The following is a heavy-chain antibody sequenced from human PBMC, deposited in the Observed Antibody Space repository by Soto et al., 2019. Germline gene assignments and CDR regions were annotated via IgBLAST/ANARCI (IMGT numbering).Heavy chain of an antibody. V-gene: IGHV1-69*13. Sequence: SVKLSCKASVGTFSRYWISWVRQAPGQGLEWMGGIIPIFGTANYAQKFQGRVTITADESTSTAYMELSSLRSEDTAVYYCASVGDTAMAGGAFDIWGQGTMVTVSS. CDR3: ASVGDTAMAGGAFDI. CDR1: VGTFSRYW. J-gene: IGHJ3*02. CDR2: IIPIFGTA. D-gene: IGHD5-18*01.